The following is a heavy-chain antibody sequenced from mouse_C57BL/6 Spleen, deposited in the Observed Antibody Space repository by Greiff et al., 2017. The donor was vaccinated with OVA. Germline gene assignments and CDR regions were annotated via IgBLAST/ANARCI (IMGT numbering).Heavy chain of an antibody. CDR3: ARAQTAQATLWFAY. CDR2: ISSGSSTI. J-gene: IGHJ3*01. CDR1: GFTFSDYG. Sequence: EVHLVESGGGLVKPGGSLKLSCAASGFTFSDYGMHWVRQAPEKGLEWVAYISSGSSTIYYADTVKGRFTISRDNAKNTLFLQMTSLRSEDTAMYYCARAQTAQATLWFAYWGQGTLVTVSA. D-gene: IGHD3-2*02. V-gene: IGHV5-17*01.